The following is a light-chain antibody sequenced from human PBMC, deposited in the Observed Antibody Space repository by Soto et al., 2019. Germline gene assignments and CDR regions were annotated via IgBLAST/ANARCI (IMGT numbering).Light chain of an antibody. V-gene: IGKV3-11*01. Sequence: EVLLTQSPATLSLSPGESVTLSCRARQSISTYLAWSQQKSGQAPRHLIYDASYRATGIPARFSGSGSGTDFTLTISSLETEDFAVYHCQQRSSWPLTFGGGTKLQI. CDR1: QSISTY. J-gene: IGKJ4*01. CDR3: QQRSSWPLT. CDR2: DAS.